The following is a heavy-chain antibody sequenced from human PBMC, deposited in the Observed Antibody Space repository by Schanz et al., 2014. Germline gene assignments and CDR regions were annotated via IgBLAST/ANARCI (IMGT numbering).Heavy chain of an antibody. Sequence: EEQLLQSGGGLVQPGGSLRLSCAASGFTFGSYGMSWVRQGPGKGLEWVSVIYSGIGAYYADSVKGRFTISRDNSENTLYLQMNSLSADDTAVFYCAKGMGYCSGGTCYDYYYYGLDVWGQGTTVTVSS. J-gene: IGHJ6*02. CDR3: AKGMGYCSGGTCYDYYYYGLDV. CDR2: IYSGIGA. D-gene: IGHD2-15*01. CDR1: GFTFGSYG. V-gene: IGHV3-23*03.